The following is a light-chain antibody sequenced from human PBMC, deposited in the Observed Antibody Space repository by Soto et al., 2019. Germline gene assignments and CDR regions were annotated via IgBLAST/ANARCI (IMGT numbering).Light chain of an antibody. V-gene: IGKV3-20*01. CDR3: QQYDSSLYT. J-gene: IGKJ2*01. Sequence: EIVLTQSPGTLSLSPGERATLSCRASQSVSSSYLAWYQQKPGQAPRLLIYGASNRASGIPDGFSGSGSGTDFTLTISRLEPEDFAVYYCQQYDSSLYTFGQGTKLEIK. CDR1: QSVSSSY. CDR2: GAS.